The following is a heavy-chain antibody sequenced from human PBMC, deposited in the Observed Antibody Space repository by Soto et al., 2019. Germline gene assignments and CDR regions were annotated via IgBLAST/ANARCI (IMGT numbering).Heavy chain of an antibody. Sequence: SVKVSCKASGGTFSSYAISWVRQAPGQGLEWMGGIIPIFGTANYAQKFQGRVTITADESTSTAYMELGSLRSDDTAVYYCSRETYYDILTGYYLLDYWGRGTLVTVSS. CDR1: GGTFSSYA. CDR2: IIPIFGTA. CDR3: SRETYYDILTGYYLLDY. V-gene: IGHV1-69*13. J-gene: IGHJ4*02. D-gene: IGHD3-9*01.